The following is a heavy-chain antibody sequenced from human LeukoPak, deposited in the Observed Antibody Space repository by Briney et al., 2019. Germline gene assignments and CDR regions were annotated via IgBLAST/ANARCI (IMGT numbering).Heavy chain of an antibody. CDR1: GFTFSSYA. J-gene: IGHJ6*02. D-gene: IGHD1-1*01. CDR2: IWYDGSNR. V-gene: IGHV3-33*06. CDR3: AKETNLRYYGMDV. Sequence: QPGGSLRLSCAASGFTFSSYAMHWVRQAPGKGLEWVAVIWYDGSNRYYADSVKGRFTISRDNSKNTLYLQMNSLRAEDTAVYYCAKETNLRYYGMDVWGQGTTVTVSS.